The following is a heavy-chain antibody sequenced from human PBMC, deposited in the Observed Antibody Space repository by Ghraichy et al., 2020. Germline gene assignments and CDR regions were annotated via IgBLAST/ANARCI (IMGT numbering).Heavy chain of an antibody. J-gene: IGHJ3*02. V-gene: IGHV3-7*01. Sequence: GGSLRLSCAASGFTLSSYWMSWVRQAPGQGLEFVANIKQDGSEKYYVDSVKGRFTISRVNAKTSLYLQMNSLRAEDTAVYYCARHHDSSDSRYRAFDIWGQGTMVTVSS. D-gene: IGHD3-22*01. CDR2: IKQDGSEK. CDR3: ARHHDSSDSRYRAFDI. CDR1: GFTLSSYW.